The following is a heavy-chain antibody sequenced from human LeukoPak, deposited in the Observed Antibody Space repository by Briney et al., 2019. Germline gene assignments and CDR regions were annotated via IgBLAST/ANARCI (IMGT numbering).Heavy chain of an antibody. CDR1: GDPKNNEW. V-gene: IGHV4-4*02. CDR2: IFHSGST. CDR3: ARVFPYYYYMDA. D-gene: IGHD1-14*01. Sequence: SETLSLTCVVFGDPKNNEWWSWVRQPPGKGLEWIGEIFHSGSTNYNPSLKSRVTMSVAKSTNQFSLTLTSVTAADTAVYYCARVFPYYYYMDAWGKGTTVTVSS. J-gene: IGHJ6*03.